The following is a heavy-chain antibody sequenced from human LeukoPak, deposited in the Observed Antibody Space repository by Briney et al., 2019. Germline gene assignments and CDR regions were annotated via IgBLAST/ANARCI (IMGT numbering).Heavy chain of an antibody. Sequence: PGGTLTLTCAASGFTFSSYDMSWVRQAPGKGLEWVSDISGSGGSTYYADSERGRFTISRDNSKNTLYLQMNSLRDEDTAVYYGAKGRNRPYYDFLRGYDYWGQGTLVTVSS. CDR1: GFTFSSYD. V-gene: IGHV3-23*01. J-gene: IGHJ4*02. CDR3: AKGRNRPYYDFLRGYDY. D-gene: IGHD3-3*01. CDR2: ISGSGGST.